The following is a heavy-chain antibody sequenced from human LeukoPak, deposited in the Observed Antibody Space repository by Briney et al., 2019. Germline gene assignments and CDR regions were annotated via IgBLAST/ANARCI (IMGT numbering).Heavy chain of an antibody. V-gene: IGHV4-34*01. CDR3: ARANYYDSSGYSRGAFDI. Sequence: SETLSLTCAVYGGSFSGYYWSWIRQPPGKGLEWIGEINHSGSTNYNPSLKSRVTISVDTSKNQFSLKLRSVTAADTAVYYCARANYYDSSGYSRGAFDIWGQGTMVTVSS. CDR1: GGSFSGYY. CDR2: INHSGST. D-gene: IGHD3-22*01. J-gene: IGHJ3*02.